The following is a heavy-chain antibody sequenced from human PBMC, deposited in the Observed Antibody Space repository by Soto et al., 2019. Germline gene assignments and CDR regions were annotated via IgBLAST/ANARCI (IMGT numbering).Heavy chain of an antibody. J-gene: IGHJ6*03. CDR3: ARGWNPCCSGGSCRGPSYYYYYMDV. D-gene: IGHD2-15*01. Sequence: GGSLRLSCAASGFTVSSNYMSWVRQAPGKGLEWVSVIYSGGSTYYADSVKGRFTISRHNSKNTLYLQMNSLRAEDTAVYYCARGWNPCCSGGSCRGPSYYYYYMDVWGKGTTVTVSS. V-gene: IGHV3-53*04. CDR2: IYSGGST. CDR1: GFTVSSNY.